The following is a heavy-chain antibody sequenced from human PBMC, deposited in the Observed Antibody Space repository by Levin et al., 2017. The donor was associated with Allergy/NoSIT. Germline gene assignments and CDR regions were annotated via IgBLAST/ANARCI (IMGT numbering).Heavy chain of an antibody. V-gene: IGHV4-34*01. CDR3: ARGPRVLLRRVGAFDI. Sequence: SETLSLSCIVDGGSFSNYYWSWIRQPPGKGLEWIGEITHTASTNYNPSLKSRVTISVDTSKSQFSLSLTSVTAADTAVYYCARGPRVLLRRVGAFDIWGHGTKVTVSS. J-gene: IGHJ3*02. CDR1: GGSFSNYY. CDR2: ITHTAST. D-gene: IGHD5/OR15-5a*01.